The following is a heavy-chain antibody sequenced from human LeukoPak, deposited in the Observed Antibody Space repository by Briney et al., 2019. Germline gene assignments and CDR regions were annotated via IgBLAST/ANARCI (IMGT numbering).Heavy chain of an antibody. D-gene: IGHD4-17*01. CDR3: ARDVHGDYGSGWFDP. J-gene: IGHJ5*02. CDR1: GGTFNNSA. V-gene: IGHV1-69*05. Sequence: SSVKVSCKTSGGTFNNSAISWVRQAPGQGLEWLGGIMPLFGTAGYAQKFQGRVTITKDKSTRTVYLELTSLTSDDTAVYYCARDVHGDYGSGWFDPWGQGTLVCVSS. CDR2: IMPLFGTA.